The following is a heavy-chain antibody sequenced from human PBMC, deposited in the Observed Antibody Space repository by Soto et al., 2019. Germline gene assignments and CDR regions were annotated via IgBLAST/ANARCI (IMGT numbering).Heavy chain of an antibody. CDR3: ARRGSGSYYTYYYYMDV. J-gene: IGHJ6*03. Sequence: PSETLSLTCAVYGGSFSGYYWSWIRQPPGRGLEWIGEINHSGSTNYNPSLKSRVTISVDTSKNQFSLKLSSVTAADTAVYYCARRGSGSYYTYYYYMDVWGKGTTVTVS. CDR1: GGSFSGYY. D-gene: IGHD3-10*01. V-gene: IGHV4-34*01. CDR2: INHSGST.